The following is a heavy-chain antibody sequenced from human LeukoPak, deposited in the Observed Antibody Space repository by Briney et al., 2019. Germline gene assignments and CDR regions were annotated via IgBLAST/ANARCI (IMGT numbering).Heavy chain of an antibody. J-gene: IGHJ4*02. CDR3: ARDRVGVSAYDSLFDY. V-gene: IGHV3-21*01. CDR2: ISTSSSYI. D-gene: IGHD5-12*01. Sequence: GGSLRLSCAASGFTVSSNYMSWVRQAPGKGLEWVSSISTSSSYIYYADSVKGRFTISRDNAKNSLYLQMNSLRAEDTAVYYCARDRVGVSAYDSLFDYWGQGTLVTVSS. CDR1: GFTVSSNY.